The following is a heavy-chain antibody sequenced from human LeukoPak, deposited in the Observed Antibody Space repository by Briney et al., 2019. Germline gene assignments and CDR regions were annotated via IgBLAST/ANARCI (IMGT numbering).Heavy chain of an antibody. J-gene: IGHJ5*02. CDR3: ARGAGYYDFWSGQNWFDP. CDR2: ISSSSSSI. D-gene: IGHD3-3*01. CDR1: GFTFSNYS. Sequence: GGSLRLSCAASGFTFSNYSMNWVRQAPGKGLEWVSYISSSSSSIYYADSVKGRFTISRDNAKNSLYLQMNSLRAEDTAVYYCARGAGYYDFWSGQNWFDPWGQGTLVTVSS. V-gene: IGHV3-48*04.